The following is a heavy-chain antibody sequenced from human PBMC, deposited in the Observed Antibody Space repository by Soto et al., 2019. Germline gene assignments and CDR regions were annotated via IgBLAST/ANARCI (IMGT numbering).Heavy chain of an antibody. CDR2: SSAYNGKT. CDR3: ARFNAGDSMHRSGYYY. V-gene: IGHV1-18*01. D-gene: IGHD3-22*01. CDR1: GYTFTNYG. J-gene: IGHJ4*02. Sequence: QVQLVQSGAEVKKPGASVKVSCKASGYTFTNYGITWVRQAPGQVLEWTGWSSAYNGKTNYAQRLKGRVTMTTDTSTSTAYKELSRLRYADTAVYYCARFNAGDSMHRSGYYYWGQGTLVTGSS.